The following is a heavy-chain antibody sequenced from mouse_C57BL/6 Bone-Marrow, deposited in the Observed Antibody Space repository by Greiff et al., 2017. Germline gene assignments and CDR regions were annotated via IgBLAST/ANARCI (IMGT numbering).Heavy chain of an antibody. J-gene: IGHJ3*01. CDR1: GYTFTDYY. D-gene: IGHD1-1*01. CDR3: ARGGGYYGSSWFAY. CDR2: INPNNGGT. V-gene: IGHV1-26*01. Sequence: EVQLQQSGPELVQPGASVKISCKASGYTFTDYYMNWVKQSHGKSLEWIGDINPNNGGTSYNQKFKGKATLTVDKSSSTAYMELRSLTSEDSAVYYCARGGGYYGSSWFAYWGQGTLVTVSA.